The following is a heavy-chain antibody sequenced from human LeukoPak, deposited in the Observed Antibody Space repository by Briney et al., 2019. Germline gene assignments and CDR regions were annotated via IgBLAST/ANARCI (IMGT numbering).Heavy chain of an antibody. CDR2: ISGGTT. Sequence: TGGSLRLSCTASGFTFGDYIMSWFRQAPGKGLEWIGFISGGTTEYAASVKGRFTISRDDSTSIAYLQMNSLTTEDTAVYYCSRGSGWLSVYWGQGTLVTVSS. CDR1: GFTFGDYI. V-gene: IGHV3-49*03. D-gene: IGHD6-19*01. CDR3: SRGSGWLSVY. J-gene: IGHJ4*02.